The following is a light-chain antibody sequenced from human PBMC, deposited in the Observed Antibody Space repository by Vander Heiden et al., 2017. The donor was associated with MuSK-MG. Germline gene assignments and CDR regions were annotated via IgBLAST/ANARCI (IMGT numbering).Light chain of an antibody. CDR1: KCGDHS. J-gene: IGLJ2*01. CDR2: QNS. V-gene: IGLV3-1*01. CDR3: QAWDSSTVV. Sequence: SYELTQPPPVAVSPGQTASITCSGDKCGDHSACWCRQKPGQSRVLVIYQNSKRTSGVPERFSGSNSGNTATLTIRGTQAMDEADYYCQAWDSSTVVFGGGTKLTVL.